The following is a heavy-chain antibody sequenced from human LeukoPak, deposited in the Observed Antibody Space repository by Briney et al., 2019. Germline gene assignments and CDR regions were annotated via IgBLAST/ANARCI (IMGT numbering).Heavy chain of an antibody. Sequence: SETLSLTCAVSGGSISSNNWWSWVRQPPGKGLEWIGEINHSGSTNYNPSLKSRVTISVDTSKNQFSLKLSSVTAADTAVYYCARGTVTFDYWGQGTLVTVSS. J-gene: IGHJ4*02. V-gene: IGHV4-4*02. D-gene: IGHD4-17*01. CDR1: GGSISSNNW. CDR2: INHSGST. CDR3: ARGTVTFDY.